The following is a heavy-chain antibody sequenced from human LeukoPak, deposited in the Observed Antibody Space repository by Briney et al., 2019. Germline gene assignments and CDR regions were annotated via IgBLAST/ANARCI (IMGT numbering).Heavy chain of an antibody. J-gene: IGHJ4*02. D-gene: IGHD3-22*01. CDR1: GFTFSSYW. Sequence: GGSLRLSCAASGFTFSSYWMHWVRQAPGKGLVWVSRINTDGSSTSYADSVKGRFTISRDNAKNTLYLQMNSLRAEDTAVYYCARDDGSSGYYYALDYWGQGTLVTVSS. V-gene: IGHV3-74*01. CDR2: INTDGSST. CDR3: ARDDGSSGYYYALDY.